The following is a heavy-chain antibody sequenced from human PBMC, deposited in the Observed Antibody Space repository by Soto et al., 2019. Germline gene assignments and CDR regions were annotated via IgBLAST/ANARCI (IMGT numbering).Heavy chain of an antibody. V-gene: IGHV4-34*01. Sequence: QVQLQQWGAGLLKPSETLSLTCAVYGGSFSGYYWSWIRQPPGKGLEWTGEINHSGSTNYNPSLKSRVTISVDTSKNQFSLKLGSVTAADTAVYYCARVRRGLLWFGELRSYFDYWGQGTLVTVSS. CDR2: INHSGST. J-gene: IGHJ4*02. CDR1: GGSFSGYY. D-gene: IGHD3-10*01. CDR3: ARVRRGLLWFGELRSYFDY.